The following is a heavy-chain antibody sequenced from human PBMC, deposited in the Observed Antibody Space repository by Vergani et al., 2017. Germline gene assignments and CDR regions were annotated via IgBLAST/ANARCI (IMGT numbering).Heavy chain of an antibody. Sequence: QVKLQESGPGLLKPSQTLSLTCTVSGESIRSGSHYWSWIRQPAGKGPEWIGHIHTGGSTDLNPSFKSRVSTSVDTSKSQFSLKLNSVTVADTAVYYCATGAGPFDIWGQGTLVTVSS. V-gene: IGHV4-61*02. CDR1: GESIRSGSHY. CDR3: ATGAGPFDI. J-gene: IGHJ4*02. D-gene: IGHD7-27*01. CDR2: IHTGGST.